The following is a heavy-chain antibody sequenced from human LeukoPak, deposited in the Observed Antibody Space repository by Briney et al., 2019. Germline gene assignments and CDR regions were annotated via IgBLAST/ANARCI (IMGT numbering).Heavy chain of an antibody. CDR1: GFIFNNYG. CDR2: ISYDGSNK. V-gene: IGHV3-30*18. D-gene: IGHD2-21*02. CDR3: AKDWAPYCGGDCYFNY. Sequence: PGASLRLSCAASGFIFNNYGMHWVRQAPGKGLEWVAVISYDGSNKNYADSVKGRFTISRDSSKNTVYLQMNSLRVEDTAVYYCAKDWAPYCGGDCYFNYWGQGTLVTVSS. J-gene: IGHJ4*02.